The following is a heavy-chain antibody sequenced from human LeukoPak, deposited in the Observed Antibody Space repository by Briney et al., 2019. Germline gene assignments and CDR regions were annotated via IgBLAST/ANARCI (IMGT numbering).Heavy chain of an antibody. V-gene: IGHV1-2*02. CDR2: INPNSGGT. Sequence: ASVKVSCKASGYTFTGYYMHWVRQAPGQGLEWMGWINPNSGGTNYAQKLQGRVTMTTDTSTSTAYMELRSLRSDDTAVYYCAGWLTLVGGYSNWFDPWGQGTLVTVSS. CDR1: GYTFTGYY. J-gene: IGHJ5*02. D-gene: IGHD3-22*01. CDR3: AGWLTLVGGYSNWFDP.